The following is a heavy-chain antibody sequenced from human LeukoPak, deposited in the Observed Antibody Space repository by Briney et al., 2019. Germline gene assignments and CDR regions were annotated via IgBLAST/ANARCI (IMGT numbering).Heavy chain of an antibody. Sequence: KPSQTLSLTCTVSGGSINSGGYYCSWIRQHPGKGLEWIGYIYYSGITYYNPSLKSRVTISVDTSKNQFSLKLSSVTAADTAVYYCAGPTSYYFDFWGQGTLVTVSS. CDR1: GGSINSGGYY. V-gene: IGHV4-31*03. J-gene: IGHJ4*02. D-gene: IGHD2-2*01. CDR3: AGPTSYYFDF. CDR2: IYYSGIT.